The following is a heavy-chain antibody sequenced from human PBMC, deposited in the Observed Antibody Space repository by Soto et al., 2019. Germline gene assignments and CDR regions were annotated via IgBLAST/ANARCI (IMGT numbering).Heavy chain of an antibody. D-gene: IGHD1-1*01. CDR3: GRGRYGDY. V-gene: IGHV1-18*01. J-gene: IGHJ4*02. CDR1: GYTFTSYG. CDR2: ISAHNGNT. Sequence: QVHLVQSGAEVKKPGASVKVSCKASGYTFTSYGITWVRQAPGQGLEWMGWISAHNGNTDYAQKLQGRVIVTRDASTSTAYMELTSLRSNDTAVYYCGRGRYGDYWGQGAVVTVSS.